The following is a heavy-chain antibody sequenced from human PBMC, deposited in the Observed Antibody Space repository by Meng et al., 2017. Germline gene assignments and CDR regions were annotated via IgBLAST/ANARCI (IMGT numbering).Heavy chain of an antibody. CDR1: GGSFSDYY. J-gene: IGHJ4*02. D-gene: IGHD4-11*01. CDR2: INHSGST. V-gene: IGHV4-34*01. Sequence: QVHLQNSVAGLFHPSETLSLPCVVSGGSFSDYYGSWIRQPPGNGLEWIGEINHSGSTNYNPSLESRANISVDTSQNNLSLKLSSVTAADSAVYYCARGPTTMAHDFDYWGQGTLVTVSS. CDR3: ARGPTTMAHDFDY.